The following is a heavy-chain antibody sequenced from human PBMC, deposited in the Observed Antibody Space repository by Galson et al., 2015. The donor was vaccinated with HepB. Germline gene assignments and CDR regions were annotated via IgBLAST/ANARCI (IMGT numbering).Heavy chain of an antibody. CDR2: INAGKGNT. CDR3: ARTYDIWSGREAIDI. V-gene: IGHV1-3*01. CDR1: GYTFTSYA. Sequence: SVKVSCKASGYTFTSYALHWVRQAPGQRLEWMGWINAGKGNTRYSQKVQGRAIITSDTSASTAYMELSSLRSEDTAVYYCARTYDIWSGREAIDIWGQGTMVTVSS. J-gene: IGHJ3*02. D-gene: IGHD3-3*01.